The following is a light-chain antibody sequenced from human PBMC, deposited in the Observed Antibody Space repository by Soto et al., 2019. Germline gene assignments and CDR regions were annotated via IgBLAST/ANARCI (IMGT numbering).Light chain of an antibody. CDR3: QQYGSSLSIT. Sequence: EIVFTQSPGALSLSPGERATLSCRASQSVSSIYLAWYQQKPGQAPRLLIYGASSRATGIPDRFSGSGSGTDFTLTISRLEPEDFAVYYCQQYGSSLSITFGQGTRLEIK. J-gene: IGKJ5*01. CDR1: QSVSSIY. CDR2: GAS. V-gene: IGKV3-20*01.